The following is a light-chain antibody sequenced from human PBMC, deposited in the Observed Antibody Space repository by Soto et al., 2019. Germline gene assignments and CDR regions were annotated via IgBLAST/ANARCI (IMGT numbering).Light chain of an antibody. CDR3: QQYNTYSRT. J-gene: IGKJ1*01. V-gene: IGKV1-5*03. CDR2: KAS. CDR1: QSISNW. Sequence: DIQMTQSPSTLSASVGDRVTIICRASQSISNWLAWYQQRPGKAPKLLIYKASSLEGGVPSRFSGSGSGTEFTLTISSLQPDDFATYYCQQYNTYSRTFGQGTKVEIK.